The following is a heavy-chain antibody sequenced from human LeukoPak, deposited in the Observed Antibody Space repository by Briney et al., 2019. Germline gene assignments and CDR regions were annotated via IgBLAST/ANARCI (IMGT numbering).Heavy chain of an antibody. D-gene: IGHD4-17*01. J-gene: IGHJ4*02. CDR2: IKQDGSEK. CDR3: ARDYLRTAVTTWGY. V-gene: IGHV3-7*01. Sequence: GGSLRLSCAASGFRFSNSWMTWVRQAPGKGLEWVANIKQDGSEKYYVDSVMGRFTISRDNAQNSVYLQMNSLGAEDTAIYYCARDYLRTAVTTWGYWGQGTPVTVSS. CDR1: GFRFSNSW.